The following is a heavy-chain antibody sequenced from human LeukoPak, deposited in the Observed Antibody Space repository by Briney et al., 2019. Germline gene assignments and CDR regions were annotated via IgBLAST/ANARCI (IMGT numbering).Heavy chain of an antibody. J-gene: IGHJ4*02. CDR1: GFTFSSYG. CDR2: IWYDGSNK. CDR3: ARGRSGRSGSYSGGFDY. V-gene: IGHV3-33*01. D-gene: IGHD1-26*01. Sequence: GGSLRLSCAASGFTFSSYGMHWVRQAPGKGLEWVAVIWYDGSNKYYADSVKGRFTISRDNSKNTLYLQMNSLRAEDTAVYYCARGRSGRSGSYSGGFDYWGQGTLVTVSS.